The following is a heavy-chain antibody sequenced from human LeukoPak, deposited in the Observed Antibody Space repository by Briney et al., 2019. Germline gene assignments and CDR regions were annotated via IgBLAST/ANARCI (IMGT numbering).Heavy chain of an antibody. J-gene: IGHJ3*02. CDR1: GGSISSSNW. V-gene: IGHV4-4*02. CDR3: ARGLTTFGGVGWAFDI. CDR2: IYHSGST. D-gene: IGHD3-16*01. Sequence: SETLSLTCAVSGGSISSSNWWSWVRQPPGKGLEWIEEIYHSGSTNYNPSLKSRVTISVDKSKNQFSLKLSSVTAADTAVYYCARGLTTFGGVGWAFDIWGQGTMVTVSS.